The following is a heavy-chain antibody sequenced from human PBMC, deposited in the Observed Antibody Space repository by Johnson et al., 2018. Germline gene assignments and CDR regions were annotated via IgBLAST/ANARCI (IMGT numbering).Heavy chain of an antibody. J-gene: IGHJ3*02. CDR1: GFTFGDYA. D-gene: IGHD3-22*01. V-gene: IGHV3-23*04. CDR2: ISGSGGFT. Sequence: EQLVESGGGLVEPGRSLRLSCATSGFTFGDYAMSWFRQAPGVGLEWVSGISGSGGFTYYADAVMGRFTISRNKSKNTLYLQMNRLRVEDTAVYYCAKDRYYNSSGDAFDIWGQGTMVTVSS. CDR3: AKDRYYNSSGDAFDI.